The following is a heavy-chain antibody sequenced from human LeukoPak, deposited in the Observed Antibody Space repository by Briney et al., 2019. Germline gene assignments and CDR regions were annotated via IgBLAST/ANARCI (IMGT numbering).Heavy chain of an antibody. CDR3: ARDTYYDSSGYYSY. Sequence: PGGSLRLSCAASGFTFSSYWMSWVRQAPGKGLEWVANINQDGSDKYYVDSVKGRFTISRDNAKNSLYLQMNSLRAEDTAVYYCARDTYYDSSGYYSYWGQGTLVTVSS. V-gene: IGHV3-7*01. CDR1: GFTFSSYW. CDR2: INQDGSDK. J-gene: IGHJ4*02. D-gene: IGHD3-22*01.